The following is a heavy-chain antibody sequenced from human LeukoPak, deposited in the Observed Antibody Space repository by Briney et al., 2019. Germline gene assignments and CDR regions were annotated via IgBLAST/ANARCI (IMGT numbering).Heavy chain of an antibody. CDR2: FDPEDGET. J-gene: IGHJ6*04. V-gene: IGHV1-24*01. CDR3: ATRSSNAYGLTYYGMDV. CDR1: GYTLTELS. D-gene: IGHD3-10*01. Sequence: GASVKVSCKVSGYTLTELSMHWVRQAPGKGLEWMGGFDPEDGETIYAQKFQGRVTMTEDKSTDTAYMELSSLRSEDTAVYYCATRSSNAYGLTYYGMDVWGKGTTVTVSS.